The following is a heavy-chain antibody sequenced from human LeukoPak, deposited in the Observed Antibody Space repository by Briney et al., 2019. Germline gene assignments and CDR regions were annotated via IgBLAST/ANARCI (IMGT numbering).Heavy chain of an antibody. D-gene: IGHD3-16*01. CDR2: IYSSGNS. CDR3: ASGGNWDLQIGNFFDP. V-gene: IGHV4-39*01. CDR1: EDSITTHSSW. Sequence: SETLSLSCSISEDSITTHSSWWAWIRQSPGKGLEWIGSIYSSGNSYYNPSLKTRATISPDTSKNQYSLSLTSVTAADTAIYLCASGGNWDLQIGNFFDPWGQGILVIVSS. J-gene: IGHJ5*02.